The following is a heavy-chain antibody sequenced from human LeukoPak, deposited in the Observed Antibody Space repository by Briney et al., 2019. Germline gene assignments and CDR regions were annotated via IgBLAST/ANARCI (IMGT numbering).Heavy chain of an antibody. Sequence: SETLSLTCTPSGASITSYHWSWIRHPPGGGRGWVGRIYVIGTLSYNPSLKSRVTISMDTSKNQLSLKLSSVTAADTAVFYCARHFDGPHPEGNSRLKWFDPWGQGTLATVSS. CDR3: ARHFDGPHPEGNSRLKWFDP. D-gene: IGHD1-1*01. CDR1: GASITSYH. V-gene: IGHV4-59*08. CDR2: IYVIGTL. J-gene: IGHJ5*02.